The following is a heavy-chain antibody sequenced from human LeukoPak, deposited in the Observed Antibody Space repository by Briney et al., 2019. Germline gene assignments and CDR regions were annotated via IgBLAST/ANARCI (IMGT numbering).Heavy chain of an antibody. CDR1: GLAFTTYW. V-gene: IGHV3-7*01. CDR3: ASGRHDFVH. J-gene: IGHJ4*01. CDR2: INLDGNEV. D-gene: IGHD3-16*01. Sequence: GGSLRLSCAASGLAFTTYWMTWVRQAPGKGLEWVANINLDGNEVHYVDSLKDRFTISRDNARNPLYLQMNSLRAEDTAVYYCASGRHDFVHWGHGTLVTVSS.